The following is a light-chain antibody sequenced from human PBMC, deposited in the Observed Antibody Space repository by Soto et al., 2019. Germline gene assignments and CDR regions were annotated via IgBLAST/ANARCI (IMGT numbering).Light chain of an antibody. CDR1: QGIGIY. J-gene: IGKJ4*01. V-gene: IGKV1-27*01. CDR2: AAS. Sequence: DIQMTQSASSLSASFGDRVTMTCRASQGIGIYLAWFQQRPGNTPKLLIYAASTLQSGVPSRFSGSGSGTDFTLTISSLQPEDVATYDCQKYNSAPLTFGGGTRVEIK. CDR3: QKYNSAPLT.